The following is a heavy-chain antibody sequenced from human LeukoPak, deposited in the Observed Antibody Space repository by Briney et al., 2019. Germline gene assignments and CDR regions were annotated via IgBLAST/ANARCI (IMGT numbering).Heavy chain of an antibody. D-gene: IGHD4-17*01. Sequence: SETLSLTCTVSGGSISSYYWSWIRQPPGKGLEWIGYIYYSGSTNYNPSLKSRVTISVDTSKNQFSLKLSSVTAADTAVYYCARDYGDTDAFDIWGQGTMVTVSS. J-gene: IGHJ3*02. V-gene: IGHV4-59*01. CDR3: ARDYGDTDAFDI. CDR1: GGSISSYY. CDR2: IYYSGST.